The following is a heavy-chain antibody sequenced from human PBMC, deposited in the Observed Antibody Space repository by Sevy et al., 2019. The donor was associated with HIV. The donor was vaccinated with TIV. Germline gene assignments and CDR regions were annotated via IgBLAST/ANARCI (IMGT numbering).Heavy chain of an antibody. D-gene: IGHD1-26*01. CDR3: AKDGGYSGSYFDY. CDR1: EFTFDDYA. Sequence: GGSLRLSCAASEFTFDDYAMHWVRQAPGKGLEWVSGISWNSGSIGYADSVKGRFTISRDNAKNSLYLQMNSLRAEDTALYYCAKDGGYSGSYFDYWGQGTLVTVSS. J-gene: IGHJ4*02. V-gene: IGHV3-9*01. CDR2: ISWNSGSI.